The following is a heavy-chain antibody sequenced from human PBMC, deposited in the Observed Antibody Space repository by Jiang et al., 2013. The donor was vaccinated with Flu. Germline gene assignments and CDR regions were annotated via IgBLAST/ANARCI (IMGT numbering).Heavy chain of an antibody. Sequence: GPGLVKPSETLSLTCSVSGGSISSYYWNWIRQPPGKGLEWIGYIYHTGSTTYNPSLKSRVTISVDTSKKQFSLKLSFVTAADTAVYYCARRYTGSYFFDYWGQGTLVTVSS. CDR2: IYHTGST. D-gene: IGHD1-26*01. J-gene: IGHJ4*02. CDR3: ARRYTGSYFFDY. CDR1: GGSISSYY. V-gene: IGHV4-59*01.